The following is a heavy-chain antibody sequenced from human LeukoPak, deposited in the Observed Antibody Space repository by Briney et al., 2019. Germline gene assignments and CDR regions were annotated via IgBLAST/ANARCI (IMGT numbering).Heavy chain of an antibody. CDR1: GYTFTGSY. CDR3: ARALSGDLLDH. J-gene: IGHJ4*02. D-gene: IGHD7-27*01. CDR2: INPNSGST. V-gene: IGHV1-2*02. Sequence: ASVKVSCQASGYTFTGSYMHWVRQAPGQGLEWMGWINPNSGSTNYAQNFQGRVTMTRDTSISTAYMELSSLRSDDTAVYYCARALSGDLLDHWGQGTLVAVSS.